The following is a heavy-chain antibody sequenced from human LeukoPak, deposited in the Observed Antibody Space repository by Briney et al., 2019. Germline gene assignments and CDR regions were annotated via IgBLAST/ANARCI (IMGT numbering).Heavy chain of an antibody. D-gene: IGHD6-19*01. CDR1: GFAVRRYA. V-gene: IGHV3-23*01. CDR2: ISGSGNSP. J-gene: IGHJ4*02. CDR3: AKDQRALAGTCFDY. Sequence: PGGSLILSCAPPGFAVRRYAMTWVRRAPLQGLELVSDISGSGNSPNYADSVKGRFTISRDNSNNTLYLQMNNLSAEDTAVYYCAKDQRALAGTCFDYWGQGILVTVSS.